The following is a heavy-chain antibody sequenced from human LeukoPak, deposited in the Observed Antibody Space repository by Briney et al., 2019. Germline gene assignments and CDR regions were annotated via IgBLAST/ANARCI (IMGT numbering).Heavy chain of an antibody. CDR3: ARDPYSGSYGNYYYFMNV. J-gene: IGHJ6*03. CDR2: ITSGSSYI. V-gene: IGHV3-21*01. CDR1: GFTFSSYN. D-gene: IGHD1-26*01. Sequence: GGSLRLSCAASGFTFSSYNMNWVRQAPGKGLEWVSSITSGSSYIYYADSVKGRFTISRDNAKNSLYLQMNSLRAEDTAVYYCARDPYSGSYGNYYYFMNVWGKGTTVTISS.